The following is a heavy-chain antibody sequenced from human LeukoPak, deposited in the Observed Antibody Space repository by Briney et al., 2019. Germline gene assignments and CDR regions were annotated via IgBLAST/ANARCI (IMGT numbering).Heavy chain of an antibody. D-gene: IGHD6-6*01. CDR2: ISGSGGST. V-gene: IGHV3-23*01. CDR1: GFTFSSYA. CDR3: AKAGYGIWQLVPGKNDY. Sequence: GGSLRLSCAASGFTFSSYAMSWVRQAPGKGLEWVSAISGSGGSTYYADSVKGRFTISRDNSKNTLYLQMNSLRAEDTAVYYCAKAGYGIWQLVPGKNDYWGQGTLVTVSS. J-gene: IGHJ4*02.